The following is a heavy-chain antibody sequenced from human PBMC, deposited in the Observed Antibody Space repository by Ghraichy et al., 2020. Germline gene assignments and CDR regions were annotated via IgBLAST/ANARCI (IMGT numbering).Heavy chain of an antibody. V-gene: IGHV3-33*01. Sequence: GGSLRLSCAASGFTFSSYGMHWVRQAPGKGLEWVAVIWYDGSNKYYADSVKGRFTISRDNSKNTLYLQMNSLRAEDTAVYYCARDKGWELDAFDSWGQGTMVTVSS. CDR1: GFTFSSYG. CDR3: ARDKGWELDAFDS. J-gene: IGHJ3*02. D-gene: IGHD1-26*01. CDR2: IWYDGSNK.